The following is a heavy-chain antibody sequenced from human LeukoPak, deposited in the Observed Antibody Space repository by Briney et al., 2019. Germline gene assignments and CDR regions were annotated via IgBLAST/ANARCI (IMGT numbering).Heavy chain of an antibody. J-gene: IGHJ3*02. CDR3: VRNSEEYVRGSYRYADAFDI. Sequence: GGSLRLSCVASGFTLRSYWMHWVRHVPGKGLMWVSRINSDGSSTDYADSVKGRFTISRDNAKNTLFLQMSSLRAEDTAMYYCVRNSEEYVRGSYRYADAFDIWGQGTMVTVSS. CDR2: INSDGSST. V-gene: IGHV3-74*01. D-gene: IGHD3-16*02. CDR1: GFTLRSYW.